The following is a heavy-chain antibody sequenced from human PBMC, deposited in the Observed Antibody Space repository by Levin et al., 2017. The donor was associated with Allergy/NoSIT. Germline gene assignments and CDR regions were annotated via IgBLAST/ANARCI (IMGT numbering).Heavy chain of an antibody. J-gene: IGHJ4*02. CDR1: GGSFSGYY. CDR2: INHSGST. D-gene: IGHD1-7*01. CDR3: ARIPNWNYALDY. Sequence: GSLRLSCAVYGGSFSGYYWSWIRQPPGKGLEWIGEINHSGSTNYNPSLKSRVTISVDTSKNQFSLKLSSVTAADTAVYYCARIPNWNYALDYWGQGTLVTVSS. V-gene: IGHV4-34*01.